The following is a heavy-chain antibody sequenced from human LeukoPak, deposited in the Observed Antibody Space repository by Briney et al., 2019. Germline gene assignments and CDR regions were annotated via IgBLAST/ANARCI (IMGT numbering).Heavy chain of an antibody. CDR2: ISYDGTTE. V-gene: IGHV3-30*18. CDR1: GFTFSTYG. D-gene: IGHD2/OR15-2a*01. Sequence: RGSLTLSCAASGFTFSTYGIHWVRQAPGKGLEWVAVISYDGTTEHYADYVKGRFTISRDNSKNTLFLQMNSLRAEDTAVYYCAKDRATLTLDYFYGMDVWGQGTTVTVSS. CDR3: AKDRATLTLDYFYGMDV. J-gene: IGHJ6*02.